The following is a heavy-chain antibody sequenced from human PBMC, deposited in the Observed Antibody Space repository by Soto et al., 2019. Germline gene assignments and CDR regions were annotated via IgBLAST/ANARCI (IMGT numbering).Heavy chain of an antibody. CDR2: IYYTGST. Sequence: QVQLQESGPRLVRPSETLSLTCSVSGGSLSGGSYYWSWIRQPPGKGLEWIGYIYYTGSTNYNPSLKSRVTISLDTAKNQFSLTLSSVTAADTAVYFCARRYSLYYYGTDAWGQGTTVTVSS. CDR3: ARRYSLYYYGTDA. V-gene: IGHV4-61*01. J-gene: IGHJ6*02. D-gene: IGHD5-12*01. CDR1: GGSLSGGSYY.